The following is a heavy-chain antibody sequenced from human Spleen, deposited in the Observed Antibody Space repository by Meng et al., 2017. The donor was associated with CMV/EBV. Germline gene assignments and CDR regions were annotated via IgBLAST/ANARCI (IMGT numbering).Heavy chain of an antibody. CDR1: GFIVSSNY. CDR2: ISSSSSYI. V-gene: IGHV3-21*01. J-gene: IGHJ6*02. CDR3: ARESDYYYYGMDV. Sequence: GESLKISCAASGFIVSSNYMSWVRQAPGKGLEWVSSISSSSSYIYYADSVKGRFTISRDNAKNSLYLQMNNLRAEDTAVYYCARESDYYYYGMDVWGQGTTVTVSS.